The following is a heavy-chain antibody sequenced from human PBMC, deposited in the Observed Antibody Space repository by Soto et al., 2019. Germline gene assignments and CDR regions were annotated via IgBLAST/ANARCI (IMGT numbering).Heavy chain of an antibody. D-gene: IGHD1-26*01. Sequence: QVQLVQSGAEVKKPGSSVKVSCKASGNTFSTYAISWVRQAPGQGLEWMGGIVPIFDTSTYAQKFQGRITITADKSSTTSYMELSSLTSEDTGFYYCASDLHSGAYSGADYWGQGTLVTVSS. CDR3: ASDLHSGAYSGADY. CDR2: IVPIFDTS. J-gene: IGHJ4*02. V-gene: IGHV1-69*06. CDR1: GNTFSTYA.